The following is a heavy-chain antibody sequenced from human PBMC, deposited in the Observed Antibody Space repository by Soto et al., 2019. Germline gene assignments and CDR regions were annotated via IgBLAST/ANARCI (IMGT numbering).Heavy chain of an antibody. CDR1: GFTLSSYG. Sequence: QVQLVESGGGVVQPGRSLRLSCAASGFTLSSYGMHWVRQAPGKGLEWVAVMWYDGSNKYYADSVKGRFTMSRDNSKNTLYLQMNSLRAEDTAVYYCARLDGTVLVNYFDYWGQGSLVTVSS. CDR3: ARLDGTVLVNYFDY. J-gene: IGHJ4*02. CDR2: MWYDGSNK. D-gene: IGHD4-17*01. V-gene: IGHV3-33*01.